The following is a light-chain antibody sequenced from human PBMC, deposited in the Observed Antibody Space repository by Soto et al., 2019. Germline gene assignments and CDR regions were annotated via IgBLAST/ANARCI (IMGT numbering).Light chain of an antibody. V-gene: IGKV3-20*01. J-gene: IGKJ4*01. Sequence: EIVLTQSPGTLSLSPGERATLSCRASQTISSTFLAWYRQRPGQAPGLLIYGASSRATGIPDRFSGSGSGTDFTLTISRLEPEDFAVYYCQQFGLSPTFGGGTKVDI. CDR1: QTISSTF. CDR2: GAS. CDR3: QQFGLSPT.